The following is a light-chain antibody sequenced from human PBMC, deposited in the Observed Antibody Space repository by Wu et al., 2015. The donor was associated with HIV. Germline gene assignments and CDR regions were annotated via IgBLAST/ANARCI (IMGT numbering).Light chain of an antibody. Sequence: EIVLTQSPGTLSLSPGERATLSCRASQSVSINNLAWYQQKPGQAPRLLIYDASNRATGIPARFSGSGSGTDFTLTISSLEPEDFAVYYCQHRSDWPTFGQGTKVEIQ. CDR1: QSVSIN. CDR2: DAS. V-gene: IGKV3-11*01. J-gene: IGKJ1*01. CDR3: QHRSDWPT.